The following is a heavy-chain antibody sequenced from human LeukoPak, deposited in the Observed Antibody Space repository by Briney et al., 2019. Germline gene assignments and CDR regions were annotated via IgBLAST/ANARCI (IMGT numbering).Heavy chain of an antibody. D-gene: IGHD2-2*01. V-gene: IGHV1-18*04. J-gene: IGHJ6*04. CDR1: GYTFTSYG. CDR2: ISAYNGNT. CDR3: ARVPRYCSSTSCPSGDYYGMDV. Sequence: GASVKVSCKASGYTFTSYGISWVRQAPGQGLEWMGWISAYNGNTNYAQKLQGRVTMTTDTSTSTAYMELRSLRSDDTAVYYCARVPRYCSSTSCPSGDYYGMDVRGKGTTVTVSS.